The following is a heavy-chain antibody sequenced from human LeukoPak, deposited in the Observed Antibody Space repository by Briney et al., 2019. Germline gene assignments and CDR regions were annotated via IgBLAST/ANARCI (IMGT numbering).Heavy chain of an antibody. CDR1: GDSFDIYV. CDR2: IIPIFNTA. Sequence: SVKVSCKASGDSFDIYVINWVRQAPGQGLEWMGRIIPIFNTANYAQKFQGRVTITADKSTTTAYMELTNLRSDDTAVYFCARNCGGGANCYNLFGMDVWGQGTTVTVSS. J-gene: IGHJ6*02. CDR3: ARNCGGGANCYNLFGMDV. V-gene: IGHV1-69*06. D-gene: IGHD2-21*01.